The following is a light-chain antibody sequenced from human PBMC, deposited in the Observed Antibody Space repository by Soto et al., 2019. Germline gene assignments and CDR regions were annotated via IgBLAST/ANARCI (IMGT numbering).Light chain of an antibody. CDR3: QHYGGMWT. CDR2: DAS. Sequence: DIEMTQSPSTLSASLGDRVTITCRASQSISNRFAWYQQKPGKAPKVLIYDASSLESGVPSTLSGSGSGTEFILTISSLQPDDSASYCCQHYGGMWTFGQGTKVDIK. CDR1: QSISNR. V-gene: IGKV1-5*01. J-gene: IGKJ1*01.